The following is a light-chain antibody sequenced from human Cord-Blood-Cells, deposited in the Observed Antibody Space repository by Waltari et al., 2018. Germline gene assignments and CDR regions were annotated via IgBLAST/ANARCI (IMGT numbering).Light chain of an antibody. J-gene: IGKJ2*01. Sequence: DIVLTQSPGTPSLSPGERATLSCRASQSVSSSYLAWYQQKPGQAPRLLIYGASSKATGIPDKFSGSGSGTDFTLTISRLEPEDFAVYYCQQYGSSPPMYTFGQGTKLEIK. CDR2: GAS. V-gene: IGKV3-20*01. CDR1: QSVSSSY. CDR3: QQYGSSPPMYT.